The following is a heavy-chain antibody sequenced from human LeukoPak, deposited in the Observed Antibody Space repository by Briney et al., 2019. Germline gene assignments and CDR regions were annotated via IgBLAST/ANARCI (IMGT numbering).Heavy chain of an antibody. CDR3: ARAAVYSSPFDY. Sequence: SETLSLTCAVSGYSLSSGYYWGWIRPPPGKGLEWIGSIYHSGSTYYNPSLKSRVTISVDTSKNQFSLKLSSVTAADTAVYYCARAAVYSSPFDYWGQGTLVTVSS. CDR2: IYHSGST. V-gene: IGHV4-38-2*01. CDR1: GYSLSSGYY. J-gene: IGHJ4*02. D-gene: IGHD6-19*01.